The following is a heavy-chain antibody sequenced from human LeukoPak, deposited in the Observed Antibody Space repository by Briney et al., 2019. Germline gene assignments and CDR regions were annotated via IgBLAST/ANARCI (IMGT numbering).Heavy chain of an antibody. CDR1: GFTFSSYD. V-gene: IGHV3-30*04. D-gene: IGHD6-19*01. CDR3: ARSGLYSSGWSDY. CDR2: ISYDGSNK. Sequence: GGSLRLSCAASGFTFSSYDMHWVRQAPGKGLEWVAVISYDGSNKYYADSVKGRFTISRDNSKNTLYLQMNSLRAEDTAVYYCARSGLYSSGWSDYWGQGTLVTVSS. J-gene: IGHJ4*02.